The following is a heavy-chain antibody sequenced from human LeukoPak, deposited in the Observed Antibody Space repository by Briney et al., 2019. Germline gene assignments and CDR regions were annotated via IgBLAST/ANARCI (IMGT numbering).Heavy chain of an antibody. J-gene: IGHJ4*02. CDR3: ANHFDWSDNYYLDY. CDR2: ISGSGGST. V-gene: IGHV3-23*01. CDR1: GFTFSSYA. D-gene: IGHD3-9*01. Sequence: GGSLRLSCAASGFTFSSYAMSWVRQAPGKGLEWVSAISGSGGSTYYADSVKGRFTISRDNSKNTLYLQMNSLRAEDTAVYYCANHFDWSDNYYLDYWGQGTLVTVSS.